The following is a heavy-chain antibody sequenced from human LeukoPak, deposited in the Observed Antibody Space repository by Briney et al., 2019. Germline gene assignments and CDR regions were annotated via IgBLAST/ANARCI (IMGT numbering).Heavy chain of an antibody. D-gene: IGHD1-26*01. CDR1: GFTFSDYW. V-gene: IGHV3-74*01. CDR2: ISSDGSNR. J-gene: IGHJ4*02. Sequence: GGSLRLSCAASGFTFSDYWMHWVRQIPGKGLVWVSRISSDGSNRNYADSVQGRFTISRDNAKNTLYLQMNSLRAEDTAVYYCVRDLDSGSYFNWGQGTLVTVSS. CDR3: VRDLDSGSYFN.